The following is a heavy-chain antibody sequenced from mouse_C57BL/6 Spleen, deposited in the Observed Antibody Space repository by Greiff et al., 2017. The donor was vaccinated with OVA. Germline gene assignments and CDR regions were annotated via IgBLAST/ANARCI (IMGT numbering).Heavy chain of an antibody. V-gene: IGHV5-16*01. Sequence: EVKLMESEGGLVQPGSSMKLSCTASGFTFSDYYMAWVRQVPEKGLEWVANINYDGSSTYYLDSLKSRFIISRDNAKNILYLQMSSLKSEDTATYYCARVHYYGSSYFDYWGQGTTLTVSS. CDR2: INYDGSST. CDR1: GFTFSDYY. D-gene: IGHD1-1*01. CDR3: ARVHYYGSSYFDY. J-gene: IGHJ2*01.